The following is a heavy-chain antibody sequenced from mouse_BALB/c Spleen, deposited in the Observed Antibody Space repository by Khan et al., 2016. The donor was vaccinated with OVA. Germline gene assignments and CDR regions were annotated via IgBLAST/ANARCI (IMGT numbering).Heavy chain of an antibody. CDR1: GYSFTGYF. CDR2: INPHIGET. D-gene: IGHD1-1*01. J-gene: IGHJ2*01. Sequence: EVQLQESGPELVKPGASVKISCKASGYSFTGYFMNWVMQSHGKSLEWIGRINPHIGETLYNQKFKGKATLTVDESSRTVHMELRSLASEDSAVYYCARKNGSYFDYWGQGTTLTVSS. CDR3: ARKNGSYFDY. V-gene: IGHV1-20*02.